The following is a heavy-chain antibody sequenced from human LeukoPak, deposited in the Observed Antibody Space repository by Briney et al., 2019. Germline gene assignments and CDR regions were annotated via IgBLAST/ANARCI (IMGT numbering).Heavy chain of an antibody. CDR3: ARDRDDSSGYFRSVAFDI. CDR1: GYTFTGYY. Sequence: ASVKVSCKASGYTFTGYYMHWVRQAPGQGLEWMGIINPSGGSTSYAQKFQGRVTMTRDMSTSTVYMELSSLRSEDTAVYYCARDRDDSSGYFRSVAFDIWGQGTMVTVSS. V-gene: IGHV1-46*01. J-gene: IGHJ3*02. CDR2: INPSGGST. D-gene: IGHD3-22*01.